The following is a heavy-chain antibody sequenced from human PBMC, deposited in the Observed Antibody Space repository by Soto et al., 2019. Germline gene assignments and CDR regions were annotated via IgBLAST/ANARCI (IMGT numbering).Heavy chain of an antibody. V-gene: IGHV4-39*01. CDR2: IYYSGTT. CDR3: ARHRYAGYSYGLYWFDP. D-gene: IGHD5-18*01. J-gene: IGHJ5*02. CDR1: VGSATITTYF. Sequence: SETWPLPWFSSVGSATITTYFGGWTGNPPGKGPEWIGSIYYSGTTYSNPSLKSRLTMSIDTSKNQFSLKLSSVTAADTAVYYCARHRYAGYSYGLYWFDPWGQGALVTVSS.